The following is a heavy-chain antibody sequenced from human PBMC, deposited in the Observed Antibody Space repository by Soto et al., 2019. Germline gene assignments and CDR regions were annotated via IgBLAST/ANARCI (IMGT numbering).Heavy chain of an antibody. J-gene: IGHJ6*02. V-gene: IGHV1-2*02. CDR3: AREVTMVRGARVYGMDV. Sequence: QVQLEQTGTEVKKPGASVKVSCKASGYMFTGYNMHWVRQAPGQGLEWMGWISPNSGATNYAQKFQGRVTMTRDMPSSTAYMELSRLRSDDTAVYYCAREVTMVRGARVYGMDVWGQGITVTVSS. CDR2: ISPNSGAT. D-gene: IGHD3-10*01. CDR1: GYMFTGYN.